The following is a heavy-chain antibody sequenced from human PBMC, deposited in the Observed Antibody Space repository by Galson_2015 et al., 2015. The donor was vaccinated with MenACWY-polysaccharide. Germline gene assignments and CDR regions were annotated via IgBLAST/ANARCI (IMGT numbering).Heavy chain of an antibody. V-gene: IGHV3-72*01. Sequence: SLRLSCAASGFTFSDHYMDWVRQAPGKGLEWVARARDTPHSYTTDYAASVKGRFTDSRDDSKNSLFLTMNSLKTEDSAGYYCSRGLNWNERPLGFGSWGQGSLVTVSS. J-gene: IGHJ4*02. CDR2: ARDTPHSYTT. CDR1: GFTFSDHY. D-gene: IGHD1-20*01. CDR3: SRGLNWNERPLGFGS.